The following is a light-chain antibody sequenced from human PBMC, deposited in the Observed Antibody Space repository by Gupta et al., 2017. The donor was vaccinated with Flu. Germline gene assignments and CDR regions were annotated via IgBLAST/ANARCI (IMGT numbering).Light chain of an antibody. J-gene: IGLJ3*02. CDR2: DVS. V-gene: IGLV2-14*01. CDR1: SVDVGDFNY. Sequence: TRSGTGTSVDVGDFNYVSWHQHHPGEAPKLLLYDVSNRLSGVSKRCSGSKSGNTASLTITGLQADDEADYFCTSYVGGTALWVFGGGTKLTVL. CDR3: TSYVGGTALWV.